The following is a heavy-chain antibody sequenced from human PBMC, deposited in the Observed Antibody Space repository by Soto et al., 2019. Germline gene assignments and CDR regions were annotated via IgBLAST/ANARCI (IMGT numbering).Heavy chain of an antibody. V-gene: IGHV4-34*01. Sequence: QVKLQQWGAGLLKPSETLSLTCAVYGGSFSGYYWSWIRQPPGKGLEWIGEINHSGSTNYNPSLKSRVTISVDTSKNQFSLKLSSVTAADTAVYYCARVYYDFWRQIDYWGQGTLVTVSS. D-gene: IGHD3-3*01. J-gene: IGHJ4*02. CDR3: ARVYYDFWRQIDY. CDR2: INHSGST. CDR1: GGSFSGYY.